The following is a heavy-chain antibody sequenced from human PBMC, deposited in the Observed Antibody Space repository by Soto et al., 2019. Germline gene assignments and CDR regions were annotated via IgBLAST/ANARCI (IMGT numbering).Heavy chain of an antibody. CDR3: ARGGVVVTATLLDY. CDR1: GGSISSGGYY. J-gene: IGHJ4*02. Sequence: QVQLQESGPGLVKPSQTLSLTCTVSGGSISSGGYYWSWIRQHPGKGLEWIGYIYYSGTTYYNPSLKSRVPISVDTSKNQFSLKLSSVTAADTAVYYCARGGVVVTATLLDYLGQGTLVTVSS. CDR2: IYYSGTT. D-gene: IGHD2-21*02. V-gene: IGHV4-31*03.